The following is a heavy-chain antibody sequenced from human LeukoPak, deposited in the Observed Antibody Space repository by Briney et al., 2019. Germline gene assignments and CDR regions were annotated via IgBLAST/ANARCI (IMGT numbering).Heavy chain of an antibody. CDR3: AKVMEIRFLEWTIIPTCWDY. D-gene: IGHD3-3*01. CDR2: INHSGST. Sequence: SETLSLTCAVYGGSFSGYYWSWIRQSPGKGLEWIGEINHSGSTNFHPSLKSRVTISVDTSKNQFSLKLSSVTAADTAVYYCAKVMEIRFLEWTIIPTCWDYWGQGTLVTVSS. J-gene: IGHJ4*02. CDR1: GGSFSGYY. V-gene: IGHV4-34*01.